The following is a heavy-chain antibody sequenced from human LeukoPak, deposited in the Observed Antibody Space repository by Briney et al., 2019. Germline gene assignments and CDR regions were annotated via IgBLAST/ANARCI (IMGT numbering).Heavy chain of an antibody. CDR1: GGSISSGSYY. D-gene: IGHD6-19*01. J-gene: IGHJ4*02. CDR3: ARDRVQYSSGLFDY. CDR2: IYYSGST. Sequence: KPSETLTLTCTVSGGSISSGSYYWGWIRQPPGKGLEWIGSIYYSGSTYYNPSLKSRVTISVDTSKNQFSLKLSSVTAADTAVYYCARDRVQYSSGLFDYWGQGTLVTVSS. V-gene: IGHV4-39*07.